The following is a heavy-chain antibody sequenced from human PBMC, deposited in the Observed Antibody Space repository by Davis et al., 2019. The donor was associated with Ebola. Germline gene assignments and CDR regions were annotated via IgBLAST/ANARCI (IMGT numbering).Heavy chain of an antibody. CDR2: ISVSGDIT. V-gene: IGHV3-23*01. D-gene: IGHD2-15*01. J-gene: IGHJ4*02. CDR3: AIGYCSGGSCYPPDY. Sequence: PGGSLRLSCAASGFTFSSYAMHWVRQAPGKGLEWVSVISVSGDITYYADSVKGRFTISRDNSKNTLYLQMNSLRAEDTAVYYCAIGYCSGGSCYPPDYWGQGTLVTVSS. CDR1: GFTFSSYA.